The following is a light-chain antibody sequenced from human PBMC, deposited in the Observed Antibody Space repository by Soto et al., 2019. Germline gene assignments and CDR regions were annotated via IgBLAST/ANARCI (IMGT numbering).Light chain of an antibody. CDR1: QDISDY. J-gene: IGKJ2*02. CDR3: HQFNTYPCT. Sequence: DIQMTQSPSTLSASVGDRVTITCRASQDISDYLAWYQQKPGKAPTLLIYTASTLQSGVPSRFSGRGIGTEFTLTISSLQPEDFATYYCHQFNTYPCTFGQGTKLEIK. CDR2: TAS. V-gene: IGKV1-9*01.